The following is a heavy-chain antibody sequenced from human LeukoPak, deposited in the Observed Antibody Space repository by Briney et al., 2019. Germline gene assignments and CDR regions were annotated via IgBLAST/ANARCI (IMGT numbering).Heavy chain of an antibody. Sequence: PSVTLSLTCTGSSGTISSYYWSWNRQPPGQGLKLIEYIYNSGSTSYSPALKSRVTISVDTSKNQFSLKLSSVTAADTAVYYCARVSSGVYFDYWGQGTLVTVSS. D-gene: IGHD2-15*01. CDR1: SGTISSYY. J-gene: IGHJ4*02. V-gene: IGHV4-59*01. CDR3: ARVSSGVYFDY. CDR2: IYNSGST.